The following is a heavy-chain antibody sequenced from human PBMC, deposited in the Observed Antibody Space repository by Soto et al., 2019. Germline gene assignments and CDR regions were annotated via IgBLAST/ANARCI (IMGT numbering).Heavy chain of an antibody. J-gene: IGHJ5*02. Sequence: QVQLQESGPRLVKPSETLSLTCTVSGDSISSYYWSWIRQPPGKGPEWIGYIYYSGSTNYNPSLKSRVTISVDTPKNQFSLKLTSETAADTAVYYCARGVATIGPWGQGTLVTVSS. CDR3: ARGVATIGP. D-gene: IGHD5-12*01. V-gene: IGHV4-59*01. CDR1: GDSISSYY. CDR2: IYYSGST.